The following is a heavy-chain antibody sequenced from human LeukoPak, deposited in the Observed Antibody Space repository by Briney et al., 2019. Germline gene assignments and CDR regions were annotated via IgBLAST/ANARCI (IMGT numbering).Heavy chain of an antibody. CDR1: GGSISRYY. CDR2: IYYSGST. D-gene: IGHD2/OR15-2a*01. Sequence: SETLSLTCTVSGGSISRYYWSWIRQPPGKGLEWIGNIYYSGSTNYNPSLKSRVTISVDTSKNQISLKLSSVTAPDTAVYYCARDQWGEKNIHDALDIWGQGTMVTVSS. V-gene: IGHV4-59*12. CDR3: ARDQWGEKNIHDALDI. J-gene: IGHJ3*02.